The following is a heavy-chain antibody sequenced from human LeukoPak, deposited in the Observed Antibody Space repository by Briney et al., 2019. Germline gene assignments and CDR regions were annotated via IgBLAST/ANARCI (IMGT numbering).Heavy chain of an antibody. CDR3: AREGGPDDAFDI. CDR2: IYYSGST. Sequence: SETLSLTCTVSGGSISSSSYYWGWIRQPPGKGLEWIGSIYYSGSTYYNPSLKSRVTISVDTSKNQFSLKLSSVTAADTAVYYCAREGGPDDAFDIWGQGTMVTVSS. D-gene: IGHD3-16*01. J-gene: IGHJ3*02. CDR1: GGSISSSSYY. V-gene: IGHV4-39*07.